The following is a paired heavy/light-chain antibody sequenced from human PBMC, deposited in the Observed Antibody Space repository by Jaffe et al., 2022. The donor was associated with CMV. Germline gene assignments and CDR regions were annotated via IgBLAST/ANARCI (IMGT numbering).Heavy chain of an antibody. CDR1: GFTFSAYA. V-gene: IGHV3-30*18. J-gene: IGHJ4*02. D-gene: IGHD5-12*01. CDR3: GKDLRWSGYDAVDK. Sequence: QVQLVESGGGVVQAGKSLRLSCAASGFTFSAYAMHWVRQAPGKGLEWVAVISSDGSSKYYADSVKGRFTISRDKSKNTVTLQMNSLSSEDTAVYYCGKDLRWSGYDAVDKWGQGTLVTVSS. CDR2: ISSDGSSK.
Light chain of an antibody. Sequence: QSVLTQPPSASGTPGQRVTISCSGSSSNIGRNPVNWYQQLPETAPKLLIYSTNQRPSGVPDRFAGSKSGTSASLAISGLQSEDEADYYCSTWDDSLNGVVFGGGTQLTVL. CDR3: STWDDSLNGVV. V-gene: IGLV1-44*01. CDR1: SSNIGRNP. CDR2: STN. J-gene: IGLJ7*01.